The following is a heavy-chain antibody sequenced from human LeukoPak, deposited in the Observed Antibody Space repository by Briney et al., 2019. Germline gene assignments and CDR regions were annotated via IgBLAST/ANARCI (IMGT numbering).Heavy chain of an antibody. CDR3: ARETSFLGVVITNWFDP. Sequence: PSETLSLTCAVYGGSFSGYYWSWIRQPPGKGLEWIGEINHSGSTNYNPSLKSRVTISVDTSKNQFSLKLSSVTAADTAVYYCARETSFLGVVITNWFDPWGQGTLVTVSS. CDR2: INHSGST. CDR1: GGSFSGYY. D-gene: IGHD3-3*01. J-gene: IGHJ5*02. V-gene: IGHV4-34*01.